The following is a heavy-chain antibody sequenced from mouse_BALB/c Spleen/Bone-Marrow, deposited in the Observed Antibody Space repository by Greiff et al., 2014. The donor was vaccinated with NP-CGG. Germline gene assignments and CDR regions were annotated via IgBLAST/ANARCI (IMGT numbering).Heavy chain of an antibody. J-gene: IGHJ1*01. Sequence: VQLQQSGPELVKPGASVKISRKASGYSFTGYYMHWVKQSHGNSLDWIGYIYPYNGVSGYNQKFKGKATLTVDKSSSTAYMELRSLTSDDSAVYYCESRGEYFDVWGAGTTVTVSS. V-gene: IGHV1-31*01. CDR1: GYSFTGYY. CDR2: IYPYNGVS. CDR3: ESRGEYFDV.